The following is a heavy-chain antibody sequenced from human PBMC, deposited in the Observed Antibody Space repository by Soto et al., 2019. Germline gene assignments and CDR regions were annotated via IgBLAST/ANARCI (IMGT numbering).Heavy chain of an antibody. Sequence: QVTLKESGPTLVKPTQTLTLTCTFSGFSLSTSGVGVGWIRQPPGKALEWLALIYWDEDKHYSPSLKSRLTIIKDTSKNQVVLTLPNMDPVDTATYYCVHRRVVGAMVLFDYWGQGTLVTVSS. CDR3: VHRRVVGAMVLFDY. CDR2: IYWDEDK. CDR1: GFSLSTSGVG. D-gene: IGHD5-18*01. J-gene: IGHJ4*02. V-gene: IGHV2-5*02.